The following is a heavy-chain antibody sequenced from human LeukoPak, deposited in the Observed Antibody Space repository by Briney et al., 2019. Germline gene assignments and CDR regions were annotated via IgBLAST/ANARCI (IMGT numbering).Heavy chain of an antibody. CDR2: MHSSGIT. Sequence: SETLSLTCTVSGGSISSYYWSWIRQPPGKGLEWIGYMHSSGITSNNPSLKSRVTMSVDMSKNQFSLRLNSVTAADTAVYYCARGYKSDWGLQCFQYWGQGTLVTVSS. CDR3: ARGYKSDWGLQCFQY. V-gene: IGHV4-59*01. J-gene: IGHJ1*01. CDR1: GGSISSYY. D-gene: IGHD6-19*01.